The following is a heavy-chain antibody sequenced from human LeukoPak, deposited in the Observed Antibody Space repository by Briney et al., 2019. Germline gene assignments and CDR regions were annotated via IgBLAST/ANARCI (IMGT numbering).Heavy chain of an antibody. Sequence: ASVKLSCKASDDTFTSYGFNWLRQAPGQGLEWMGWISGYSGMRNYAQKFQGRVAMTIDTSTRTVYMYLRSLTSDDTAIYYCARDSDPQTSGYSQPWGQGTQVTVSS. CDR1: DDTFTSYG. V-gene: IGHV1-18*01. J-gene: IGHJ1*01. D-gene: IGHD2-15*01. CDR3: ARDSDPQTSGYSQP. CDR2: ISGYSGMR.